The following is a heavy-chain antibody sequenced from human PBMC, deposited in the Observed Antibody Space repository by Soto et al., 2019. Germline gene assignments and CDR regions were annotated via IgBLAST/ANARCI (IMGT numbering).Heavy chain of an antibody. V-gene: IGHV3-74*01. J-gene: IGHJ5*02. CDR1: GFTFSSYA. CDR3: ARVPLGDSSGYYWFDA. D-gene: IGHD3-22*01. Sequence: PGGSLRLSCTTSGFTFSSYAMHWVRQAPGKGLVWVSRINSDGSSTTYADSVKGRFTISRDNAKNTLYLQMNSLRAEDTAVYYCARVPLGDSSGYYWFDAWGQGTLVTVSS. CDR2: INSDGSST.